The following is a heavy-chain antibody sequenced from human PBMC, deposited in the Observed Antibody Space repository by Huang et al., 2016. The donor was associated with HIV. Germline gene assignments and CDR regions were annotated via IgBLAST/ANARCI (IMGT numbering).Heavy chain of an antibody. CDR1: GRLLRSGGHY. CDR2: SYDSGTT. V-gene: IGHV4-30-4*08. J-gene: IGHJ6*03. D-gene: IGHD7-27*01. Sequence: QVQLQESGPGLVKPSETLSLRCSVSGRLLRSGGHYWSWLRQSPGKGLEWIAYSYDSGTTDYNQSLKSRATITVDTSKNRFSLSLRSVTDADTAVYYCARALGRPHYCMDVWGRGTAVTVSS. CDR3: ARALGRPHYCMDV.